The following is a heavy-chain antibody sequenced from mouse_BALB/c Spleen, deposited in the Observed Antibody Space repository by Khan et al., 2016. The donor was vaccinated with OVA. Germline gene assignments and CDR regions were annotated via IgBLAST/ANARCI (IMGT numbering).Heavy chain of an antibody. J-gene: IGHJ2*01. V-gene: IGHV1S132*01. Sequence: QVQLQQSGAELVRPGASVKLSCKTSGYIFTSYWIHWVKQRSGQGLEWIARIYPGTDNTYYNEKLKDKATLTADKSSNTAYMQLSSLKSEDSAVYFCERGEALYYFDYWGQGTTLTVSS. CDR2: IYPGTDNT. CDR1: GYIFTSYW. D-gene: IGHD3-2*02. CDR3: ERGEALYYFDY.